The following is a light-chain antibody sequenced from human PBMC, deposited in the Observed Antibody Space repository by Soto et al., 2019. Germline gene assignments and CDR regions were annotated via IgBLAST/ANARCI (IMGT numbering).Light chain of an antibody. J-gene: IGKJ5*01. Sequence: DIQMTQSPSTLSASLGDRVTLTCRASQTISTWFAWYQQKPGKAPKLLIYKASSLEGGVPSRLSGSGSGAAFSLTISSPQPEDSPTYYCQKFNDNPTFGQGTRLEIK. CDR3: QKFNDNPT. CDR1: QTISTW. V-gene: IGKV1-5*03. CDR2: KAS.